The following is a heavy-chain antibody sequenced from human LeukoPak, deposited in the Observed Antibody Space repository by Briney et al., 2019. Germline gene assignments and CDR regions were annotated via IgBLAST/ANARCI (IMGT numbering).Heavy chain of an antibody. Sequence: GGSLRLSCAASGFTFSSYSMNWVRQAPGKGLEWVAVISYDGSNKYYADSVKGRSTISRDNSKNTLYLQMNSLRAEDTAVYYCARESRDGYNYYYYYYMDVWGKGTTVTVSS. CDR3: ARESRDGYNYYYYYYMDV. J-gene: IGHJ6*03. V-gene: IGHV3-30*03. CDR2: ISYDGSNK. D-gene: IGHD5-24*01. CDR1: GFTFSSYS.